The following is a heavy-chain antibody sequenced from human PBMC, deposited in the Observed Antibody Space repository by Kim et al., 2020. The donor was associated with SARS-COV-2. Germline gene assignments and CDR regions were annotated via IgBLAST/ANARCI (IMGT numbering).Heavy chain of an antibody. D-gene: IGHD3-22*01. CDR2: ISSSSSTI. CDR3: ARDKNPLYYYDSSGFGY. J-gene: IGHJ4*02. Sequence: GGSLRLSCAASGFTFSSYSMNWVRQAPGKGLEWVSYISSSSSTIYYADSVKGRFTISRDNAKNSLYLQMNSLRDEDTAVYYCARDKNPLYYYDSSGFGYWGQGTLVTVSS. V-gene: IGHV3-48*02. CDR1: GFTFSSYS.